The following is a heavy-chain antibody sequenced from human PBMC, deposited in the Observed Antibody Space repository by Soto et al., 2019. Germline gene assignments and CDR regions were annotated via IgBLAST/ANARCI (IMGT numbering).Heavy chain of an antibody. CDR1: GYSFTSYW. CDR2: IYPGDSDT. Sequence: PGESLKISCKGSGYSFTSYWIGWVRQMPGKGLEWMGIIYPGDSDTRYSPSFQGQVTISADKSISTAYLQWSSLKASDTAMYYCARHGATYYDILPGYPTPYYYYGMDVWGQGTTVTVSS. V-gene: IGHV5-51*01. CDR3: ARHGATYYDILPGYPTPYYYYGMDV. D-gene: IGHD3-9*01. J-gene: IGHJ6*02.